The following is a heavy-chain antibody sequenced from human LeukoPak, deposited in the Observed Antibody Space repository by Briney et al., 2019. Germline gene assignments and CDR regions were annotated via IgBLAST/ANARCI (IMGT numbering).Heavy chain of an antibody. D-gene: IGHD4-11*01. CDR3: AKSSTGGGTTVTTFDY. CDR2: ISGSGGST. CDR1: GFTFSSYA. J-gene: IGHJ4*02. V-gene: IGHV3-23*01. Sequence: GGSLRLSCAASGFTFSSYAMSWVRQAPGKGLEWVSAISGSGGSTYYADSVKGRFTISRDNSKNTLYLQMNSLRAEDTAVYYCAKSSTGGGTTVTTFDYWGQGTLVTVSS.